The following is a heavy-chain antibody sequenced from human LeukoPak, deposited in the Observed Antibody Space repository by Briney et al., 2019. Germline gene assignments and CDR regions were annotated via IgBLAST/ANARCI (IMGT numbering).Heavy chain of an antibody. D-gene: IGHD2-2*01. CDR2: ISYDGSNK. CDR3: ARSIRYCSSTSCQPPYYYYGMDV. J-gene: IGHJ6*02. Sequence: PGRSLRLSCAASGFTFSSYAMHWVRQAPGKGLEWVAVISYDGSNKYYADSVKGRFTISRDNSKNTLYLQMNSLRAEDTAVYYCARSIRYCSSTSCQPPYYYYGMDVWGQGTTVTVSS. V-gene: IGHV3-30-3*01. CDR1: GFTFSSYA.